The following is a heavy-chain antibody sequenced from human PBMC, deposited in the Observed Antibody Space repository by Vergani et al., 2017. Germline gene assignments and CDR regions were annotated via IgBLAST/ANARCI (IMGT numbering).Heavy chain of an antibody. V-gene: IGHV3-23*01. CDR2: ISTGGKRK. CDR1: GFTFNNYA. D-gene: IGHD5/OR15-5a*01. Sequence: EEQLLESGGGLVRPGGSLRLSCTASGFTFNNYAMDWVRRAPGKGLEWLSAISTGGKRKFYSDSVKGRFIVSRDNSKNTLYLQMNSLRDEDTAIYYCASDDGSVWVPSAFDVWVPGTMVTVSS. J-gene: IGHJ3*01. CDR3: ASDDGSVWVPSAFDV.